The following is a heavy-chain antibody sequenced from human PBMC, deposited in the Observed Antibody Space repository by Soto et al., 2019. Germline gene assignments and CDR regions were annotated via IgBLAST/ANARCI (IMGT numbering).Heavy chain of an antibody. J-gene: IGHJ5*02. CDR2: IYYSGST. V-gene: IGHV4-59*01. CDR1: GGSISSYY. Sequence: SETLSLTCTVSGGSISSYYWSWIRQPPGKGLEWIGYIYYSGSTNYNPSLKSRVTISVDTSKNQFSLKLSSVTAADTAVYYCARGSTRWRRTNWFDPWGQGTLVTVSS. D-gene: IGHD2-2*01. CDR3: ARGSTRWRRTNWFDP.